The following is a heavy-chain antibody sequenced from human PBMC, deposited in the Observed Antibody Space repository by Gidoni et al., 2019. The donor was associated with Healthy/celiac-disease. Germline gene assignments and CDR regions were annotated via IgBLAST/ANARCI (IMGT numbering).Heavy chain of an antibody. Sequence: QVQLQPWGAGLLKPSETLSLTCAVYGGSFSGYYWSWIRQPPGKGLEWIGEINHSGSTNYNPSLKRRVTISVDTPKDQFYLKLSSVTAADTAVYYCARGGGGCSGGSCYWNWFDPWGQGTLVTVSS. CDR1: GGSFSGYY. D-gene: IGHD2-15*01. J-gene: IGHJ5*02. CDR2: INHSGST. CDR3: ARGGGGCSGGSCYWNWFDP. V-gene: IGHV4-34*01.